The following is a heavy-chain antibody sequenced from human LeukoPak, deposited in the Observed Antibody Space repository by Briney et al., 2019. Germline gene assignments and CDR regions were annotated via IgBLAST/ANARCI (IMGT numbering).Heavy chain of an antibody. D-gene: IGHD1-1*01. CDR1: GGSMRSYL. CDR2: IYYSGST. Sequence: PSETLSLTCTVSGGSMRSYLWNWIRQPPGKGLEWIGSIYYSGSTDYSPSLKSRVTISIDTSKNEFSLKLSSVTAADAAMYYCASAWNGGRFYFDSWGQGTLVTVSS. V-gene: IGHV4-59*01. J-gene: IGHJ4*02. CDR3: ASAWNGGRFYFDS.